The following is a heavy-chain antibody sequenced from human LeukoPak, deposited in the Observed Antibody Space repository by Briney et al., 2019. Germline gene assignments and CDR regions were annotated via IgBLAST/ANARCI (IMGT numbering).Heavy chain of an antibody. CDR3: ARRTPVTPNSFDS. CDR1: GGSISSYY. V-gene: IGHV4-59*08. J-gene: IGHJ5*01. D-gene: IGHD4-17*01. CDR2: VYSSGNT. Sequence: SETLSLTCTVSGGSISSYYWSWLRHPPGKGLEGIGYVYSSGNTNYNPSLKSRVTISLDTSKNQFSLKMSSLTAADTAVYYCARRTPVTPNSFDSWGQGTLVTVSS.